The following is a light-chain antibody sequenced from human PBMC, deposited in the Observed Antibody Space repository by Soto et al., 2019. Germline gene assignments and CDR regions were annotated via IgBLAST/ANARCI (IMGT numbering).Light chain of an antibody. CDR3: QQYFNWPLTWT. CDR1: QSVRTN. J-gene: IGKJ1*01. V-gene: IGKV3-15*01. CDR2: GAS. Sequence: VLTQSPATLSVSAGGTVTLSCRASQSVRTNVAWYQQIPGQAPRLPVYGASTRATGVPARFTGSGSGIEFSLTISSLLSEDSAFYYCQQYFNWPLTWTFGPGTKV.